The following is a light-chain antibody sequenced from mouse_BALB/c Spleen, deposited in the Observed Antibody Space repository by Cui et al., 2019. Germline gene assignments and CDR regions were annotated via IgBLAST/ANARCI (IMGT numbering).Light chain of an antibody. V-gene: IGKV6-14*01. J-gene: IGKJ5*01. CDR3: LQHWNYPLT. CDR2: LAS. CDR1: QNVRTA. Sequence: DIVMTKSQKFMSTSVGDRVSITCKASQNVRTAVAWYQQKPGQSPKALIYLASNRHTGVPDRFTGSVSGTDFTLTISNVQSEDLADYFCLQHWNYPLTFGAGTKLELK.